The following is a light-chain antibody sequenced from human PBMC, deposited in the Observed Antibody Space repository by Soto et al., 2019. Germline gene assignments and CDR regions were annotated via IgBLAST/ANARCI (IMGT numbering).Light chain of an antibody. J-gene: IGLJ1*01. V-gene: IGLV2-8*01. CDR3: TSYAGSKNCYV. CDR1: SSDVGSFKY. CDR2: EVS. Sequence: QSALTQPPSASGSPGQSVTISCTGTSSDVGSFKYVSWYQQHPGKAPKLMIYEVSERPSGVPDRFSGSKSGNTASLTVSGLQAEDEADYYCTSYAGSKNCYVFGTGTKLTVL.